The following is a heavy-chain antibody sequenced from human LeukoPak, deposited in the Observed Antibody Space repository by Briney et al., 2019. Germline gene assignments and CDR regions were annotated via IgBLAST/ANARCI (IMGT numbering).Heavy chain of an antibody. CDR2: INIDGSSG. Sequence: GGSLRLSCAASGFTFRSYWMHWVRQAPGKGLVWVSRINIDGSSGSYADSVEGRFTISRDNAKNTLYLQMNSLRAEDTAVYYCAREVLYYFDYWGQGTLVTVSS. CDR3: AREVLYYFDY. J-gene: IGHJ4*02. D-gene: IGHD2-8*02. V-gene: IGHV3-74*01. CDR1: GFTFRSYW.